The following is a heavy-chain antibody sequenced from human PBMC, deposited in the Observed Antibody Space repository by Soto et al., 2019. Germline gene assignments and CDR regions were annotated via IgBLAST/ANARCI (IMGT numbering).Heavy chain of an antibody. V-gene: IGHV3-48*02. CDR3: ARDFGHGYYLDY. Sequence: PGGSLSLSCXASGFSFSNYNMNWVRQAPGKGLEWVSYITDSSDTVHYADSVRGRFTISRDNAESSLYLQMNSLRDEDTAVYFCARDFGHGYYLDYWGRGTLVTVSS. D-gene: IGHD3-3*01. CDR2: ITDSSDTV. J-gene: IGHJ4*02. CDR1: GFSFSNYN.